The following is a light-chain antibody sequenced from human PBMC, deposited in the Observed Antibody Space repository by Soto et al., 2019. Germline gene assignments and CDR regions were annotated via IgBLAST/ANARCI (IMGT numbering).Light chain of an antibody. CDR2: NNT. CDR1: SSNIGSNT. J-gene: IGLJ2*01. CDR3: QSYDSNFLTMI. V-gene: IGLV1-44*01. Sequence: QSVLTQPPSASGTPGQRVTISCSGSSSNIGSNTVSWYQQFPGTAPKLLIYNNTNRPSGAPDRFSGSKSGTSASLAITGLQAEDEADYYCQSYDSNFLTMIFGVGTKLTVL.